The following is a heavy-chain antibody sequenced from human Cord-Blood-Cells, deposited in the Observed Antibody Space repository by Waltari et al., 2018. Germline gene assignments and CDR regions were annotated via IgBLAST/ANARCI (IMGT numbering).Heavy chain of an antibody. CDR1: GYSISSGYY. V-gene: IGHV4-38-2*02. Sequence: QVQLQESGPGLVKPSETLSLTCAVSGYSISSGYYWGWIRQPPGKGLEWIGSIYHSGSTYSNPSLKSRVTISVDTSKNQFSLKLSSVTAADTAVYYCARDEIGGSYSGYWGQGTLVTVSS. CDR3: ARDEIGGSYSGY. D-gene: IGHD1-26*01. J-gene: IGHJ4*02. CDR2: IYHSGST.